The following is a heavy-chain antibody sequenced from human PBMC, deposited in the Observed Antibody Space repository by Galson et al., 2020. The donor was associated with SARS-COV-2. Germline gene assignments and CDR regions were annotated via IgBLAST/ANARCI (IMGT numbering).Heavy chain of an antibody. CDR2: IRQDGLEN. J-gene: IGHJ2*01. V-gene: IGHV3-7*01. D-gene: IGHD3-9*01. Sequence: GGSLRLSCAASGFTFNNNWMSWVRQAPGKGLQWVANIRQDGLENYYVDSVKGRFTISRDNARNSLFLQMNSLTVEDTAVYFCARLGTYYDIWTGYRNWSFDLWGRGTLLTVSS. CDR3: ARLGTYYDIWTGYRNWSFDL. CDR1: GFTFNNNW.